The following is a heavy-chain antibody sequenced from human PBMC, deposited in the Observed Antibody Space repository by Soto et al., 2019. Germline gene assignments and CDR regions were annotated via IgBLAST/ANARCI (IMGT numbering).Heavy chain of an antibody. CDR2: IYHSGST. CDR1: GGSFSGYY. Sequence: PSETLSLTCTVYGGSFSGYYWSWVRQPPGKGLEWIGEIYHSGSTNYNPSLKSRVTISVDKSKNQFSLKLSSVTAADTAVYYCATQYSSSWYGDYYYYMDVWGKGTTVTVSS. CDR3: ATQYSSSWYGDYYYYMDV. V-gene: IGHV4-34*01. D-gene: IGHD6-13*01. J-gene: IGHJ6*03.